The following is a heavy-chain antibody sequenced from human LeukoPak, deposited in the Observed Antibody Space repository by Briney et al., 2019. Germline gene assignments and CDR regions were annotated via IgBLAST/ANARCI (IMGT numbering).Heavy chain of an antibody. CDR1: GYSFTSYW. CDR2: IYPGDSDT. D-gene: IGHD3-10*01. J-gene: IGHJ4*02. CDR3: ARTTMVRGVTRHFDY. Sequence: GESLKISCKGSGYSFTSYWIGWVRQMPGKGLEWMGIIYPGDSDTRYSPSFQGQVTISADKSNSTAYLKWSSLKAADTAMYYCARTTMVRGVTRHFDYWGQGTLVTVSS. V-gene: IGHV5-51*01.